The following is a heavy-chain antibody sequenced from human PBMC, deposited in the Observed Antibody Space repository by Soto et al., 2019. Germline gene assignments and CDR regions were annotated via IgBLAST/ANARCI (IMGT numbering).Heavy chain of an antibody. CDR1: GGSFSGYY. D-gene: IGHD5-12*01. V-gene: IGHV4-34*01. J-gene: IGHJ4*02. CDR3: ARGGNIVATNQYYFDY. Sequence: SETLSLTCAVYGGSFSGYYWSWIRQPPGKGLEWIGEINHSGSTNYNPSLKSRVTISVDTSKNQFSLKLSSVTAADTAVYYCARGGNIVATNQYYFDYWGQGTLVTISS. CDR2: INHSGST.